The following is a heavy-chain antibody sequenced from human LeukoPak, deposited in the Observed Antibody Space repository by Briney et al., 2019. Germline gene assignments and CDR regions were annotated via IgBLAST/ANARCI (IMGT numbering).Heavy chain of an antibody. V-gene: IGHV4-61*02. CDR3: AREMYDSGGYRVSYFDY. J-gene: IGHJ4*02. CDR1: GGSISSGSYY. CDR2: MHSSGST. D-gene: IGHD3-22*01. Sequence: SQTLSLTCTVSGGSISSGSYYWSWIRQPAGKGLEWIGSMHSSGSTYYNPSLKSRVTISIDTSKNQFSLKLSSVTAADTAVYYCAREMYDSGGYRVSYFDYWGQGTLVTVSS.